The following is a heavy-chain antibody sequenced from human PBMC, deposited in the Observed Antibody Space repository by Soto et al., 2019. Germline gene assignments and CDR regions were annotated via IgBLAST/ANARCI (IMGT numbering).Heavy chain of an antibody. CDR3: ARDLGGSYYAPVDY. D-gene: IGHD1-26*01. J-gene: IGHJ4*02. CDR1: GYTFTSYG. CDR2: ISAYNGNT. Sequence: QVQLVQSGAEVKKPGASVKVSCKASGYTFTSYGISWVRQAPGQGLEWMGWISAYNGNTKYAQKLQGRVTTTTDTATSTADIELRSLRSDDTAVYYCARDLGGSYYAPVDYWGQGTLVTVSS. V-gene: IGHV1-18*01.